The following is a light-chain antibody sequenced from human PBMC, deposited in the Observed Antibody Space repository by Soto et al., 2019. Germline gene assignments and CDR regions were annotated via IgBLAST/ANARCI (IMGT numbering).Light chain of an antibody. J-gene: IGLJ3*02. CDR1: SSNIGGGYD. CDR2: GNI. CDR3: QSYDSSLSGWV. Sequence: QSVLTQPPSVSGAPGQRVTISYTGSSSNIGGGYDVHWYQQLPGTAPKLLVYGNINRPSRVPDRFSGSKSGTSASLAITGLQAEDEADYYCQSYDSSLSGWVFGGGTKLTV. V-gene: IGLV1-40*01.